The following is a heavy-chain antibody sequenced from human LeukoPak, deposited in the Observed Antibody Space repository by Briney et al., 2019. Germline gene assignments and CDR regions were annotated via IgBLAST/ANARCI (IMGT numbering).Heavy chain of an antibody. D-gene: IGHD2-2*01. CDR3: ARDQGGVSSTSHAP. CDR2: ISNSGDST. CDR1: GFTFTTYA. V-gene: IGHV3-23*01. Sequence: GGSQRLSCAASGFTFTTYAMSWVRQAPGRGLEWVSVISNSGDSTYYADSVKGRFTISRDNAKNSLYLQMNSLRAEDTAVYYCARDQGGVSSTSHAPWGQGTLVTVSS. J-gene: IGHJ1*01.